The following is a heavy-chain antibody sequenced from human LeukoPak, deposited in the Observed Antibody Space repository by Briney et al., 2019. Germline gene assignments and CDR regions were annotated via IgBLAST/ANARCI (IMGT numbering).Heavy chain of an antibody. D-gene: IGHD4-17*01. J-gene: IGHJ4*02. Sequence: GGSLRLSCAASGFSFSDYGMNWVRRAPGKGLEWLSHINSNGAVISYADSVKGRFTISRDTAKSSLYLQMNSLKIEDAAIYFCARDPDGDYDFDYWGQGTLVTVSS. CDR1: GFSFSDYG. V-gene: IGHV3-48*01. CDR3: ARDPDGDYDFDY. CDR2: INSNGAVI.